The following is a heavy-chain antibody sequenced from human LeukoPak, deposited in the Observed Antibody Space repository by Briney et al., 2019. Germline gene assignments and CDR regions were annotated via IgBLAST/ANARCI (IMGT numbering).Heavy chain of an antibody. CDR2: IYTSGST. V-gene: IGHV4-61*02. J-gene: IGHJ6*02. D-gene: IGHD3-9*01. CDR1: GGSISSGSYY. Sequence: SETLSLTCTVSGGSISSGSYYWSWIRQPAGKGLEWIGRIYTSGSTNYNPSLKSRVTISVDASKNQFSLKLSSVTAADTAVYYCARVLRYFDWRGDGMDVWGQGTTVTVSS. CDR3: ARVLRYFDWRGDGMDV.